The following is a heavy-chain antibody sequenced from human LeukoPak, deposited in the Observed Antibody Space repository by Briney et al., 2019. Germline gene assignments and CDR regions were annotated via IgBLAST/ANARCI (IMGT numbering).Heavy chain of an antibody. CDR2: ISSSGSNT. J-gene: IGHJ4*02. CDR3: ARVGSIAAAGTVDY. Sequence: GGSLRLSCAASGFTFSDYYMSWIRQAPGKGLEWVSYISSSGSNTNYADSVKSRFTISRDNAKNSLYLQMNSLRAEDTAVYYCARVGSIAAAGTVDYWGQGTLVTVSS. D-gene: IGHD6-13*01. V-gene: IGHV3-11*04. CDR1: GFTFSDYY.